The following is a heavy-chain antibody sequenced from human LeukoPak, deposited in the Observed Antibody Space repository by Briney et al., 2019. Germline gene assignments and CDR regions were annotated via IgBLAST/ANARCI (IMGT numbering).Heavy chain of an antibody. Sequence: ASVKVSCKASGYTFTNYGISWARQAPGQGLEWMGWISTYNGNTNYAQKLQGRVTMTTDTSTNTAYMELRSLRSDDTAVYYCARGEHGTTWYVDYWGQGTLVTVSS. D-gene: IGHD6-13*01. J-gene: IGHJ4*02. CDR1: GYTFTNYG. CDR3: ARGEHGTTWYVDY. CDR2: ISTYNGNT. V-gene: IGHV1-18*01.